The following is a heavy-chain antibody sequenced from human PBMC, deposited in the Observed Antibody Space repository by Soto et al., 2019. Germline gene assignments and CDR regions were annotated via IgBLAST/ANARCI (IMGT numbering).Heavy chain of an antibody. CDR2: ISSNGGST. D-gene: IGHD3-3*01. Sequence: GGSLRPPCAASGFTFSSYAMQWVRQAPGKGLEYVSAISSNGGSTDYANSVKDRFTISRDNSKNTLYLQMGSLRAEDMAVYYCAREQTSYYDFWSDPTAFDIWCQGTMVTVSS. J-gene: IGHJ3*02. CDR3: AREQTSYYDFWSDPTAFDI. CDR1: GFTFSSYA. V-gene: IGHV3-64*01.